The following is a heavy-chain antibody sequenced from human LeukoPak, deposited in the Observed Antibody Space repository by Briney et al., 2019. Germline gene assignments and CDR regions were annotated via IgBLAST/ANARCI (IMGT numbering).Heavy chain of an antibody. J-gene: IGHJ4*02. CDR3: ARGRRGSYYTFQV. D-gene: IGHD3-16*01. V-gene: IGHV3-11*01. CDR1: GFSLSDYY. Sequence: GGSLRLSCAVSGFSLSDYYMNWVRQAPGKGLEWISYVTSTGRSTNYADSVKGRFTISRDSAKSSVSLQLSSLTAEDTAVYYCARGRRGSYYTFQVWGQGTLVSVSS. CDR2: VTSTGRST.